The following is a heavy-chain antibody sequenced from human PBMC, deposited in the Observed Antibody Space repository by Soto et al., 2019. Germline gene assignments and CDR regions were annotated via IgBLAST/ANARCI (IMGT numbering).Heavy chain of an antibody. CDR1: GYTLTELS. V-gene: IGHV1-24*01. J-gene: IGHJ3*02. CDR3: ATVRETPYCSGGSCYSHSAAFDI. D-gene: IGHD2-15*01. CDR2: FDPEDGET. Sequence: QVQLVQSGAEVKKPGASVKVSCKVSGYTLTELSMHWVRQAPGKGLEWMGGFDPEDGETIYAQKFQGRVTMTEDTSTDTAYMELSSLRSEDTAVYYCATVRETPYCSGGSCYSHSAAFDIWGQGTMVTVSS.